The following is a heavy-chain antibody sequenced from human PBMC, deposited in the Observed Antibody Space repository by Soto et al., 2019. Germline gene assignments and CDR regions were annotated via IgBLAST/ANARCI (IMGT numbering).Heavy chain of an antibody. D-gene: IGHD6-19*01. J-gene: IGHJ4*02. CDR3: ARGLIAVAGTALNY. CDR2: ISYDGSNK. V-gene: IGHV3-30*04. Sequence: GVSLRLSCAASGFTFSSYAMHWVRQAPGKGLEWVAVISYDGSNKYYADSVKGRFTISRDNSKNTLYLQMNSLRAEDTAVYYCARGLIAVAGTALNYWGQGTLVTVSS. CDR1: GFTFSSYA.